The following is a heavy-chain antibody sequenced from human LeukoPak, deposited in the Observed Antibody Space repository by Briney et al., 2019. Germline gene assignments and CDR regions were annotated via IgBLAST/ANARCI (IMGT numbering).Heavy chain of an antibody. V-gene: IGHV4-34*01. J-gene: IGHJ4*02. D-gene: IGHD3-22*01. CDR3: ARGEMAVYDSSGYYVDY. CDR1: GGSFSGYY. Sequence: SETLSLTCAVYGGSFSGYYWSWIRQPPGKGLEWIGEINHSGSTNYNPSLKSRVTISVDTSKNQFSLKLSSVTAADTAVYYCARGEMAVYDSSGYYVDYWGQGTLVTVSS. CDR2: INHSGST.